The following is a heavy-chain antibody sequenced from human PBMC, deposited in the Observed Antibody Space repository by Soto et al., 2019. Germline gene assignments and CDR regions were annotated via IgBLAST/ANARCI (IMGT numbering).Heavy chain of an antibody. CDR3: VRMGHHTL. Sequence: ASVKVSCKASGYTFTSYDINRVRQATGQGLEWMGWMNPNSGNTGYTQKFQGRVTMTRTTSITTAYMELSSLTSEDTAVYYCVRMGHHTLWGQGTMVTVSS. CDR1: GYTFTSYD. J-gene: IGHJ3*01. D-gene: IGHD2-2*02. CDR2: MNPNSGNT. V-gene: IGHV1-8*01.